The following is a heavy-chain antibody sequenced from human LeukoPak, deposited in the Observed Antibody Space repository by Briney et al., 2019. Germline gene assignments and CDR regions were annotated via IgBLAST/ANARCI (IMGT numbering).Heavy chain of an antibody. J-gene: IGHJ3*02. CDR1: GGSISSYY. V-gene: IGHV4-59*01. CDR2: IYYSGST. CDR3: ARDRAYCSGGSCYDDAFDI. Sequence: PSETLSLTCTVSGGSISSYYWSWIRQPPGKGLEWIGYIYYSGSTNYNPSLKSRVTISVDTSKNQFSLKLSSVTAADTAVYYCARDRAYCSGGSCYDDAFDIWGQGTMVTVS. D-gene: IGHD2-15*01.